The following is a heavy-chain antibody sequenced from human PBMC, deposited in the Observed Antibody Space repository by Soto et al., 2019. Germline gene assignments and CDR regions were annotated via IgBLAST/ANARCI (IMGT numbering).Heavy chain of an antibody. J-gene: IGHJ3*02. CDR1: GGSISSGGYY. D-gene: IGHD2-21*02. Sequence: PSETLSLTCTVSGGSISSGGYYWSWIRQHPGKGLEWIGYIYYSGSTYYNPSLKSRVTISIDTSKNQFSLKLSSVTAADTAVYYCARAVVTAYAFDIWGQGTMVTVSS. CDR2: IYYSGST. CDR3: ARAVVTAYAFDI. V-gene: IGHV4-31*02.